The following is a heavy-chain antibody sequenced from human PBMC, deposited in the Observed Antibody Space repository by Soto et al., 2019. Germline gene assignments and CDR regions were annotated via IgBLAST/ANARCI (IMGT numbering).Heavy chain of an antibody. CDR3: ARGRSWLVNFRDAFDI. CDR2: INHSGST. J-gene: IGHJ3*02. D-gene: IGHD6-19*01. V-gene: IGHV4-34*01. CDR1: GGSFSGYH. Sequence: APETLSLTCAVYGGSFSGYHWSWIRQPPGKGLEWIGEINHSGSTNYNPSLKSRVTISVDTSKNQFSLKLSSVTAADTAVYYCARGRSWLVNFRDAFDIWGQGTMVTVSS.